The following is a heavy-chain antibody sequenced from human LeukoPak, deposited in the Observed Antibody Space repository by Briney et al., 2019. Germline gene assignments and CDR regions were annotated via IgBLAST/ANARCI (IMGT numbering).Heavy chain of an antibody. Sequence: GGSLRLSCAASGFTFDDYAMHWVRQAPGKGLEWVSGISWNSGSIGYADSVKGRFTISRDNAKNSLYLQMNSLRAEDTALYYCAKGRAAAGTVWFDPWGQGTLVTVSS. J-gene: IGHJ5*02. V-gene: IGHV3-9*01. CDR3: AKGRAAAGTVWFDP. D-gene: IGHD6-13*01. CDR1: GFTFDDYA. CDR2: ISWNSGSI.